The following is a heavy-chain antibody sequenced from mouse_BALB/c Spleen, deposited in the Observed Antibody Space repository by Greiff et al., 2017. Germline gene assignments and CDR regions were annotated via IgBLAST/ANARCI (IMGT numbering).Heavy chain of an antibody. D-gene: IGHD2-1*01. Sequence: EVKLMESGGGLVKPGGSLKLSCAASGFTFSSYAMSWVRQTPEKRLEWVATISSGGSYTYYPDSVKGRFTISRDNAKNTLYLQMSSLRSEDTAMYYCARLDGNYPYYYAMDYWGQGTSVTVSS. CDR1: GFTFSSYA. CDR2: ISSGGSYT. V-gene: IGHV5-9-3*01. CDR3: ARLDGNYPYYYAMDY. J-gene: IGHJ4*01.